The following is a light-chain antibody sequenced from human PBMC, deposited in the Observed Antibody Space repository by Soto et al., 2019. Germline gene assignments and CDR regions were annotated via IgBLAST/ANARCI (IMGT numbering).Light chain of an antibody. V-gene: IGLV2-8*01. CDR1: SSDIGAYDY. CDR2: GVT. CDR3: SSYVGSNIYV. J-gene: IGLJ1*01. Sequence: QSALTQPASVSGSPGQSITISCSGTSSDIGAYDYVSWYQQHPGRAPKLLIYGVTRRPSGVPDRFSGSKSGNTASLTVSGLQAEDEAYYYCSSYVGSNIYVFGNGTKVTVL.